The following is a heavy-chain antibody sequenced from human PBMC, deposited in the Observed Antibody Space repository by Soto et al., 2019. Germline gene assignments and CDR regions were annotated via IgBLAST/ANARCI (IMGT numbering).Heavy chain of an antibody. V-gene: IGHV4-34*01. J-gene: IGHJ4*02. CDR2: INHSGST. D-gene: IGHD3-10*01. CDR3: ARDPRPYGSGSLMGGYFDY. CDR1: GGSFSGYY. Sequence: QVQLQQWGAGLLKPSGTLSLTCAVYGGSFSGYYWSWIRQPPGKGLEWIGEINHSGSTNYNPSLKSRVTISVDTSKNQFSLKLSSVTAADTAVYYCARDPRPYGSGSLMGGYFDYWGQGTLVTVSS.